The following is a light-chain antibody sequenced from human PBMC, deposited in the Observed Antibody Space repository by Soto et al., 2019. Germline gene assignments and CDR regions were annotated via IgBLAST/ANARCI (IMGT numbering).Light chain of an antibody. Sequence: DIVMTQSPLSLPVTPGEPASISCRSSQSLLHSNGKIFLAWYLQKPGQSPQVLIYLGSNRAFGVPSRFSGSGSGTDFTLNISRLEADDVGVYYCMQYLQTPYTFGQGTKLEIK. CDR3: MQYLQTPYT. J-gene: IGKJ2*01. V-gene: IGKV2-28*01. CDR2: LGS. CDR1: QSLLHSNGKIF.